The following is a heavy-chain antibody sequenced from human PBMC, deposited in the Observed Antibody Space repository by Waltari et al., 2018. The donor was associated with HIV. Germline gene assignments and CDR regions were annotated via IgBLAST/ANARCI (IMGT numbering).Heavy chain of an antibody. CDR2: ISSSSSTM. D-gene: IGHD3-16*01. CDR1: GFIFGNYR. Sequence: VRLVESGGGLVQPGWYLRLSCKASGFIFGNYRMHWVRQAPGKGLEWVSYISSSSSTMSYEDSVPCRLIISSENAKNSLYLQMTSLSAEDTAVYYCARDQGVLGFDPWGQGTLVTVSS. J-gene: IGHJ5*02. V-gene: IGHV3-48*04. CDR3: ARDQGVLGFDP.